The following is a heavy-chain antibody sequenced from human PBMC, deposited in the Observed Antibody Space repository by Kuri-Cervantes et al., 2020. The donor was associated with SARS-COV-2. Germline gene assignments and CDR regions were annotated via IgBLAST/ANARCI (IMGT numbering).Heavy chain of an antibody. J-gene: IGHJ3*02. D-gene: IGHD3-3*01. CDR1: GFTFSNYG. CDR2: ISYDGSNK. Sequence: GGSLRLSCAASGFTFSNYGMHWVRQAPGKGLEWVAVISYDGSNKYYADSVKGRFTISRDNAKNSLYLQMNSLRAEDTAVYYCARDLPFTIFEAGGAFDIWGQGTMVTVSS. CDR3: ARDLPFTIFEAGGAFDI. V-gene: IGHV3-33*05.